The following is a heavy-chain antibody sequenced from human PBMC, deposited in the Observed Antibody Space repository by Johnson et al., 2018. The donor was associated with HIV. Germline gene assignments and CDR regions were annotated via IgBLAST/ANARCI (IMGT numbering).Heavy chain of an antibody. V-gene: IGHV3-30*04. CDR1: GFTFSSYA. CDR2: ISYDGSNK. CDR3: AKVAVATAAGGVPLDI. Sequence: QVQLVESGGGVVQPGRSLRLSCAASGFTFSSYAMHWVRQAPGKGLEWVAVISYDGSNKYYADSVKGRFTISRDNSKNTLYLQMTSLRAEDTALYYCAKVAVATAAGGVPLDIWGPGTMVTVSA. D-gene: IGHD6-13*01. J-gene: IGHJ3*02.